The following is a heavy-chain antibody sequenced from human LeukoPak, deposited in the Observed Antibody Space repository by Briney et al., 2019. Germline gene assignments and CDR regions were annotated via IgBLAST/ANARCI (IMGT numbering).Heavy chain of an antibody. CDR3: AKTHYYDSSGVPGDY. CDR2: ISHDGSNS. CDR1: GFTFSSYG. Sequence: GGSLRLSCAASGFTFSSYGMHWVRQAPGKGLEWVAVISHDGSNSYYADSVKDRFTISRDNSKNTLYLQMSSLRAEDTAVYYCAKTHYYDSSGVPGDYWGQGTLVTVSS. D-gene: IGHD3-22*01. J-gene: IGHJ4*02. V-gene: IGHV3-30*18.